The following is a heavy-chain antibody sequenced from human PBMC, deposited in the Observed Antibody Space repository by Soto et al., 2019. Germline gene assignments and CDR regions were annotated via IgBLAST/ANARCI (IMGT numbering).Heavy chain of an antibody. Sequence: QVQLVQSGAEVKKPGASVKVSCKVSGYTLTELSMHWVRQAPGKGLEWMGGFDPAAGETIYAQKFHGRVTMTEDTSTDTAYMERSSLRSEDTAVYYCATKRMTTVTTSFRWYFDLWGRGTLVTVSS. J-gene: IGHJ2*01. CDR2: FDPAAGET. V-gene: IGHV1-24*01. D-gene: IGHD4-17*01. CDR1: GYTLTELS. CDR3: ATKRMTTVTTSFRWYFDL.